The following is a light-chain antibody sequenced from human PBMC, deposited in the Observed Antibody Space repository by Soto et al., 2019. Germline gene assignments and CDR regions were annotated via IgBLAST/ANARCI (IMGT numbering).Light chain of an antibody. CDR1: QGIASY. CDR2: AAS. Sequence: QLTQSPSSLSASVGDRVTITCRASQGIASYLAWYQQKPGQAPNLLIYAASTLQSGVPSRFSGSGSGTDFTLTISSLQPEDFATYYCQQLNSYLLTFGGGTKVEI. J-gene: IGKJ4*01. V-gene: IGKV1-9*01. CDR3: QQLNSYLLT.